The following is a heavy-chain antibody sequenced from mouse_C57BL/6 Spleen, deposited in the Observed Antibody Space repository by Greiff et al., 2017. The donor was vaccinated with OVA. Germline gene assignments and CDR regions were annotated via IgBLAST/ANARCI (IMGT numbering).Heavy chain of an antibody. CDR2: INPNNGGT. CDR3: ARTDAWFAY. Sequence: EVMLVESGPELVKPGASVKIPCKASGYTFTDYNMDWVKQSHGKSLEWIGDINPNNGGTIYNQKFKGKATLTVDKSSSTAYMELRSLTSEDTAVYYCARTDAWFAYWGQGTLVTVSA. V-gene: IGHV1-18*01. CDR1: GYTFTDYN. J-gene: IGHJ3*01.